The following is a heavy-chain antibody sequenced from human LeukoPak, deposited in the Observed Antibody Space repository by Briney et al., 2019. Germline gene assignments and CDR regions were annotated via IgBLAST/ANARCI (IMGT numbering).Heavy chain of an antibody. CDR3: ATTPLWFGELPDDY. CDR2: ISGSGGST. V-gene: IGHV3-23*01. D-gene: IGHD3-10*01. Sequence: PGGSLRLSCAASGFTFSSYAMSWVRQAPGKGLEWVSAISGSGGSTYYADSVKGRFPISRDNSKNTLYLQMNSLRAEDTAVYYCATTPLWFGELPDDYWGQGTLVTVSS. J-gene: IGHJ4*02. CDR1: GFTFSSYA.